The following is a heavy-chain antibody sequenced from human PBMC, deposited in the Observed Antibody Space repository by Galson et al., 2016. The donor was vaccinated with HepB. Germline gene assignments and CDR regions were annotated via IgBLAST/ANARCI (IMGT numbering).Heavy chain of an antibody. CDR1: GFTVSSND. V-gene: IGHV3-53*01. D-gene: IGHD3-10*01. CDR2: IYSGGDT. Sequence: SLRLSCAASGFTVSSNDMTWVRQAPGKGLAWVSLIYSGGDTYCADSVKGRFTISRDNVENSLYLQMNSLRAEDTAVYYCAREADYYYGSGSRANVGFLHKWFDPWGQGTLVTVSS. CDR3: AREADYYYGSGSRANVGFLHKWFDP. J-gene: IGHJ5*02.